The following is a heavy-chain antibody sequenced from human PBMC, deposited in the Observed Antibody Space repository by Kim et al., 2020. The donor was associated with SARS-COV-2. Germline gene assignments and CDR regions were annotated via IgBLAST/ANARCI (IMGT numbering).Heavy chain of an antibody. CDR2: ISGSGDNT. J-gene: IGHJ2*01. CDR1: GFTFSSYA. Sequence: GGSLRLSCAASGFTFSSYAMLWVRQAPGKGLEWVSGISGSGDNTYYAGSVKGRFTISRESSKSTLYLQMTNVRAEDTAVYYCRRSPIEVALLAGFWGRGALVTVSS. D-gene: IGHD6-19*01. CDR3: RRSPIEVALLAGF. V-gene: IGHV3-23*01.